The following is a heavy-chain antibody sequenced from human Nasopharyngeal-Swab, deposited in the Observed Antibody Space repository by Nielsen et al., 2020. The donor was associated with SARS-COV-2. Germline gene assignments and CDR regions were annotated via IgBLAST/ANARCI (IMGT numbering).Heavy chain of an antibody. CDR1: GFIFDDYA. CDR3: ARDKSSTVTTFDY. V-gene: IGHV3-20*04. D-gene: IGHD4-17*01. Sequence: GGSLRLSCAASGFIFDDYAMNWVRQAPGKGLEWVSGITWNGGSIGYAESVKGRFTISRDSAKNSLYLQMNSLRAKDTALYYCARDKSSTVTTFDYWGQGTLVTVSS. J-gene: IGHJ4*02. CDR2: ITWNGGSI.